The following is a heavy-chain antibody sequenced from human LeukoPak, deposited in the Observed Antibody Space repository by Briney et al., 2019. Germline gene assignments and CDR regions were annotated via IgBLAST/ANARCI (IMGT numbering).Heavy chain of an antibody. CDR2: IYTGGST. Sequence: TLSLTCTVSGGSIISGSYYWSWIRQAAGKGVEWIERIYTGGSTNYNPSLKSRVTISVDTSKNQFSLKLSSVTAADTAVYYCARDKRGGSPYYFDYWGQGTLVTVSS. V-gene: IGHV4-61*02. J-gene: IGHJ4*02. CDR1: GGSIISGSYY. D-gene: IGHD2-15*01. CDR3: ARDKRGGSPYYFDY.